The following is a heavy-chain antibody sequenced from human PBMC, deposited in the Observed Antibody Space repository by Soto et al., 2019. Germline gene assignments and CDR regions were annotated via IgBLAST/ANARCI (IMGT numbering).Heavy chain of an antibody. Sequence: EVQLVESGGGLVQPGGSLRLSCAASGFTFSSYWMHWVRQAPGKGLVWVSRINSDGSSTSYADSVKGRFTISRDNAKNTLYLQMNILRAEDTAVYYCAREPRYYYGMDVWGQGTTVTVSS. CDR2: INSDGSST. CDR1: GFTFSSYW. J-gene: IGHJ6*02. V-gene: IGHV3-74*01. CDR3: AREPRYYYGMDV.